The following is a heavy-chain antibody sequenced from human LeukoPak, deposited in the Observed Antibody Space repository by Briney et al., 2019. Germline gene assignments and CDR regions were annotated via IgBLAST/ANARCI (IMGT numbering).Heavy chain of an antibody. D-gene: IGHD5-18*01. CDR3: ARSRYGDFDS. CDR2: VNPNTGNT. CDR1: GCTFSNYD. Sequence: ASVKVSCKTSGCTFSNYDINWVRQASGQGLEWVGWVNPNTGNTGYAQKFQGRVSLTRVTSMSTAYLELRSLKSEDTAVYYCARSRYGDFDSWGQGTQVIVSS. V-gene: IGHV1-8*01. J-gene: IGHJ5*01.